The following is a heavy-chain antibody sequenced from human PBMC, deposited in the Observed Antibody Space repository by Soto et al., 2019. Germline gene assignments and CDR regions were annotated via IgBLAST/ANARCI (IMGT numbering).Heavy chain of an antibody. J-gene: IGHJ4*02. CDR1: GYTFTNYY. CDR3: ARASRAGWGFDY. V-gene: IGHV1-46*01. Sequence: QVQLVQSGAEVKKPGASVKVSCQASGYTFTNYYMHWVRQAPGQGLEWMGIINPSGGSTSYAQKFQGRVTMTRDTSTSRVYMELNSLRSEDTAAYYCARASRAGWGFDYWGQGTLVTVSS. CDR2: INPSGGST. D-gene: IGHD6-19*01.